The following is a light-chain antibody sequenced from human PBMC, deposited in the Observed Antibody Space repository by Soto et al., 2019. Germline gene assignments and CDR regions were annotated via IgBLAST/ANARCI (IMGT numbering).Light chain of an antibody. CDR3: QQTYSTPLT. Sequence: EIQMTQSPSSLSVSVGDRVTITCRASPSISNYLNWYQHKPGKAPELLIYAASNLQTGAPSRFSGSGSGTDFTLTISSLQPEDFATYYCQQTYSTPLTFGGGTKVEIQ. V-gene: IGKV1-39*01. J-gene: IGKJ4*01. CDR2: AAS. CDR1: PSISNY.